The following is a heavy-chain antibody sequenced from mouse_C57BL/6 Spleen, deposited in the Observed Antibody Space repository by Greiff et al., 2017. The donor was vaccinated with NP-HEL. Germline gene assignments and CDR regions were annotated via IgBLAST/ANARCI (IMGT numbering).Heavy chain of an antibody. CDR2: IHPNSGST. CDR1: GYTFTSYW. J-gene: IGHJ4*01. CDR3: ARGEITTARRGAMGY. V-gene: IGHV1-64*01. D-gene: IGHD1-2*01. Sequence: QVQLQQPGAELVKPGASVKLSCKASGYTFTSYWMHWVKQRPGQGLEWIGMIHPNSGSTNYNEKFKSKATLTVDKSSSTAYMQLSSLTSEDSAVYYGARGEITTARRGAMGYWGQGTSVTVAT.